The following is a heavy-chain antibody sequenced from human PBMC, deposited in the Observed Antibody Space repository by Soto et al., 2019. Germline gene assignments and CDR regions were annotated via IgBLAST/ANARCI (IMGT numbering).Heavy chain of an antibody. Sequence: SVKVSCKASGGTFSSYAISWVRQAPGQGLERMGGIIPIFGTANYAQKFQGRVTITADKSTSTAYMELSSLRSEDTAVYYCASSMEYCSSTSCYRGYYYYGMDVWGQGTTVTVSS. J-gene: IGHJ6*02. CDR3: ASSMEYCSSTSCYRGYYYYGMDV. D-gene: IGHD2-2*02. CDR2: IIPIFGTA. V-gene: IGHV1-69*06. CDR1: GGTFSSYA.